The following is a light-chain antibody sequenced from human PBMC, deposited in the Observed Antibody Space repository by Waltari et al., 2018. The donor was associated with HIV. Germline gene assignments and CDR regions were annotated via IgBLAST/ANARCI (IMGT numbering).Light chain of an antibody. Sequence: QSVLTPPPSVSGAPGQRLTLSCTGCSPNLGAGSDCHRFQQLPGTAPKLLIYGNTNRPSGVPDRFSGSKSGTSASLAITGLQAEDEGDYYCQSYDSGLSAYVFGTGTKVTVL. J-gene: IGLJ1*01. V-gene: IGLV1-40*01. CDR1: SPNLGAGSD. CDR3: QSYDSGLSAYV. CDR2: GNT.